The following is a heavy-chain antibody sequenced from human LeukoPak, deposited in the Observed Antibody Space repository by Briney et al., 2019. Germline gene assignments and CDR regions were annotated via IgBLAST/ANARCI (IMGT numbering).Heavy chain of an antibody. Sequence: GGSLRLSCAASGFTFSSFAMSWVRQAPGKGLEWVSAISAYDGSAYYGNPVRGRFTISRDNSKNTLYLQMNSLRAEDTAVYYCARDRGTTMVRGVIEYYFDYWGQGTLVTVSS. CDR3: ARDRGTTMVRGVIEYYFDY. CDR2: ISAYDGSA. V-gene: IGHV3-23*01. CDR1: GFTFSSFA. J-gene: IGHJ4*02. D-gene: IGHD3-10*01.